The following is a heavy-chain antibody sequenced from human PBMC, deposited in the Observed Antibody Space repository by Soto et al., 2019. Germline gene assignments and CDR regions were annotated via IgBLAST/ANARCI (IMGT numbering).Heavy chain of an antibody. Sequence: QVHLVQSGAEVKKPGASVKVSCKASGDTFTNYFLHWVRQAPGQGLEWVGIIHPKDGRTSYAQRFQGRITITRDASTNSVILELISLRSEATAMQYCTRALDEFAIWGPETLTTVSS. J-gene: IGHJ4*02. CDR1: GDTFTNYF. V-gene: IGHV1-46*01. CDR3: TRALDEFAI. CDR2: IHPKDGRT.